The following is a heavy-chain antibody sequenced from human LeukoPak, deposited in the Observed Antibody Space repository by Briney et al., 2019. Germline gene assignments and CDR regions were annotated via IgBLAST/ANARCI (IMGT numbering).Heavy chain of an antibody. CDR3: AKGGTHTAMVDY. V-gene: IGHV3-30*18. Sequence: GRSLRLSCAASGFTFSSYGMHRVRQAPGKGLEWVAVISYDGSNKYYADSVKGRFTISRDNSKNTLYLQMNSLRAEDTAVYYCAKGGTHTAMVDYWGQGTQVTVSS. CDR1: GFTFSSYG. CDR2: ISYDGSNK. D-gene: IGHD5-18*01. J-gene: IGHJ4*02.